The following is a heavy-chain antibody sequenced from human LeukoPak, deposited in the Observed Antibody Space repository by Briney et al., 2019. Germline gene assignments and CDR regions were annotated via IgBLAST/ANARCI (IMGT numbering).Heavy chain of an antibody. CDR1: GFTFDDYA. CDR3: AKGVGGYDYDN. D-gene: IGHD5-12*01. Sequence: GGSLRLSCAASGFTFDDYAMHWVRHAPGKGREWVSLISGDGGSTYYADSVKGRFTISRDNSTNSLYLQMNSLRTEDTALYYCAKGVGGYDYDNWGQGTLLTVPS. V-gene: IGHV3-43*02. CDR2: ISGDGGST. J-gene: IGHJ4*02.